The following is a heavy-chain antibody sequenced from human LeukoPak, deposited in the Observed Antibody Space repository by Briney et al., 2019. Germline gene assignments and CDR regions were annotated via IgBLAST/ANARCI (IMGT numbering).Heavy chain of an antibody. V-gene: IGHV3-74*01. Sequence: GGSLRLSCAASGFTFSSYWMHWVRQAPGKGLVWVSRINSDGSSTSYADSVKGRFTISRDNAKNTLYLQMNSLRAEDTAVYYCARTAGHYDFWSGYFYYFDYWGQGTLVTVS. CDR3: ARTAGHYDFWSGYFYYFDY. CDR1: GFTFSSYW. D-gene: IGHD3-3*01. CDR2: INSDGSST. J-gene: IGHJ4*02.